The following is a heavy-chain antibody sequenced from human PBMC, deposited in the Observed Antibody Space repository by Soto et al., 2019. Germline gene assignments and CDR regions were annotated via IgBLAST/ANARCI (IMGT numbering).Heavy chain of an antibody. CDR2: INPNSGGT. CDR3: ARGQLYYYSGMDV. D-gene: IGHD1-1*01. J-gene: IGHJ6*02. V-gene: IGHV1-2*04. CDR1: GYTFTGYY. Sequence: VASLKVSCKASGYTFTGYYMHWVRQAPGQGLEWMGWINPNSGGTNYAQKFQGWVTMTRDTSISTAYMELSRLRSDDTAVYYCARGQLYYYSGMDVWGQRTTVTVSS.